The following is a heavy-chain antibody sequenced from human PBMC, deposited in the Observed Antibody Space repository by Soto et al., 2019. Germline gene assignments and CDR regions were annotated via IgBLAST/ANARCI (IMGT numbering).Heavy chain of an antibody. Sequence: SPVKVSCKASGYTFTGYYMHWVRQAPGQGLEWMGWISPNSGGTNYAQKFQGWVTMTRDTSISTAYMELSRLRSDDTAVYYLARDLLPLITLFGVVTRTQYCGMDVWGQGTTVTVS. CDR1: GYTFTGYY. V-gene: IGHV1-2*04. CDR2: ISPNSGGT. D-gene: IGHD3-3*01. CDR3: ARDLLPLITLFGVVTRTQYCGMDV. J-gene: IGHJ6*02.